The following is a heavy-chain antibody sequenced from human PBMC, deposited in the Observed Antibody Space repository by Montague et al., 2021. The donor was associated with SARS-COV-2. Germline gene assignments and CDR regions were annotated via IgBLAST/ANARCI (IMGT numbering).Heavy chain of an antibody. Sequence: SETLSLTCTVSGDSMNSTSDDWGWIRQPPGKGLEWIGTMYDSGSNYYNPTLKSRASIFVDTSSNQFFLKLNSVTAADTAVYYCARAAMNTVTKTDYWGQGTLVTVSS. J-gene: IGHJ4*02. CDR3: ARAAMNTVTKTDY. CDR2: MYDSGSN. V-gene: IGHV4-39*01. CDR1: GDSMNSTSDD. D-gene: IGHD4-17*01.